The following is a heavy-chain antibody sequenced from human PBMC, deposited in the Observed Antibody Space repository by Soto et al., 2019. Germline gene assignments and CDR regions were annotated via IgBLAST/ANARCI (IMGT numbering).Heavy chain of an antibody. J-gene: IGHJ6*03. V-gene: IGHV1-18*01. CDR3: ARDPRRGIAAAGSLDYYYMDV. D-gene: IGHD6-13*01. Sequence: ASVKVSCKASGYTFTSYGISWVRQAPGQGLEWMGWISAYNGNTNYAQKLQGRVTMTTDTSTSTAYMELRSLRSDDTAVYYCARDPRRGIAAAGSLDYYYMDVWGKGTTVTVSS. CDR1: GYTFTSYG. CDR2: ISAYNGNT.